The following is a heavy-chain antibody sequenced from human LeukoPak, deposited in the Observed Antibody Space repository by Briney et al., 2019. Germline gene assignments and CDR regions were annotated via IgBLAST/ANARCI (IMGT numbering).Heavy chain of an antibody. D-gene: IGHD2-21*01. CDR2: FSYSGNT. CDR3: ARPPLL. Sequence: PPETLSLTCTVSGGSISSTIYYWAWIRQPPGKGLEWIGSFSYSGNTFYNSSLTSRVSISEDTSKNQFSLKLTSVTAADTAVYYCARPPLLWGQGILVTVSS. V-gene: IGHV4-39*01. CDR1: GGSISSTIYY. J-gene: IGHJ4*02.